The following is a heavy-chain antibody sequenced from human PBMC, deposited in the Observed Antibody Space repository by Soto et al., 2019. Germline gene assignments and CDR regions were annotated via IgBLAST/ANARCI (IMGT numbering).Heavy chain of an antibody. V-gene: IGHV3-23*01. CDR1: GFTFSSYA. D-gene: IGHD3-22*01. CDR3: AKGVSQDYYDSSGYFTL. CDR2: ISGSGGST. J-gene: IGHJ4*02. Sequence: GGSLRLSCAASGFTFSSYAMSWVRQAPGKGLEWVSVISGSGGSTYYADSVKGRFTISRDNSKNTLYLQMNSLRAEDMSVYYCAKGVSQDYYDSSGYFTLWGQGTLVTAPQ.